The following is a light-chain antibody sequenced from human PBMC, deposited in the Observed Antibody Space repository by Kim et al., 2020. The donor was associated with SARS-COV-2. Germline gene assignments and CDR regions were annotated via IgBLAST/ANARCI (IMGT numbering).Light chain of an antibody. J-gene: IGKJ4*01. CDR1: QSINTY. CDR3: QQSFTTPLT. CDR2: ATS. Sequence: ACVGARVTIPCRASQSINTYLNWYQQKPGEAPKLLIYATSTLQSGVPSRFSGGGSGAGFPLTIRGLEPEDFATYHCQQSFTTPLTFGGGTKVDIK. V-gene: IGKV1-39*01.